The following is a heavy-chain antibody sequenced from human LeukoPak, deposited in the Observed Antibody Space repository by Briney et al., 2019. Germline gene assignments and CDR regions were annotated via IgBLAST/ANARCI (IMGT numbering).Heavy chain of an antibody. CDR3: ARVYLERLTAGYFDH. CDR1: GFTFSSYA. J-gene: IGHJ4*02. V-gene: IGHV3-23*01. CDR2: IDSSGTT. Sequence: GGSLRLSCAASGFTFSSYALSWVRQAPGKGLEWVSSIDSSGTTYYTDSVKGRFTISRDNSKSTLYLQMNSLRDDDSAAYFCARVYLERLTAGYFDHWGQGTQVTVSP. D-gene: IGHD2-8*01.